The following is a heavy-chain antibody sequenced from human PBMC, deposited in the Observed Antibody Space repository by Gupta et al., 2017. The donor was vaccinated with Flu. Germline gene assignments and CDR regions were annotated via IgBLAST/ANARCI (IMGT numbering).Heavy chain of an antibody. CDR2: ISYRGGT. V-gene: IGHV4-59*08. CDR3: ARHPRGIYMDV. Sequence: GGSVSSYYWSWVRQAPGKGLEWIWYISYRGGTNCNPPLKSRVTISEDTSKNQFSLKMSSVTAADTAVYYCARHPRGIYMDVWGKGTTVTVSS. J-gene: IGHJ6*03. D-gene: IGHD3-10*01. CDR1: GGSVSSYY.